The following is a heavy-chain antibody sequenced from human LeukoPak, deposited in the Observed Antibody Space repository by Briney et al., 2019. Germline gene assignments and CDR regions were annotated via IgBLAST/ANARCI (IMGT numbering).Heavy chain of an antibody. V-gene: IGHV4-59*01. CDR3: ARSSIHYCSGGSCYPNYYMDV. CDR1: GGSISSYY. D-gene: IGHD2-15*01. J-gene: IGHJ6*03. Sequence: PSETLSLTCTVSGGSISSYYWSWIRQPPGKGLEWIGYIYYSGSTNYDPSLKSRVTISVDTSKNQFSLKLSSVTAADTAVYYCARSSIHYCSGGSCYPNYYMDVWGKGTTVTISS. CDR2: IYYSGST.